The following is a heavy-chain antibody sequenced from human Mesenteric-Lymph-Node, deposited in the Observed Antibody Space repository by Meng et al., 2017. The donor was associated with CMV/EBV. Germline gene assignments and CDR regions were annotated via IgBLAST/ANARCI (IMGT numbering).Heavy chain of an antibody. Sequence: ASVKVSCKASGYTFTSYAMHWVRQAPGQRLEWMGWSNAGNGNTKYSQEFQGRVTITRDTSASTAYMELSSLRSEDMAVYYCARDRSRIAAAGHRYYYYGMDVWGQGTTVTVSS. CDR3: ARDRSRIAAAGHRYYYYGMDV. D-gene: IGHD6-13*01. J-gene: IGHJ6*02. V-gene: IGHV1-3*02. CDR2: SNAGNGNT. CDR1: GYTFTSYA.